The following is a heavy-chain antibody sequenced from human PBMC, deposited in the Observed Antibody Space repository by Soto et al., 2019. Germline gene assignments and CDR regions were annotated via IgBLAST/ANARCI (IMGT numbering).Heavy chain of an antibody. V-gene: IGHV3-7*04. CDR2: IKQNGRER. CDR3: ARAWYTSGWFWDY. J-gene: IGHJ4*02. Sequence: EVQLVESGGGLVQPGGSLRLSCAASGFTFSNYWMTWVRRAPGKGLEWVANIKQNGRERYSADSVKSRFTISRDNAKSSLYLQMNSLRAEDTAVYYCARAWYTSGWFWDYWGQGALVTVSS. D-gene: IGHD6-19*01. CDR1: GFTFSNYW.